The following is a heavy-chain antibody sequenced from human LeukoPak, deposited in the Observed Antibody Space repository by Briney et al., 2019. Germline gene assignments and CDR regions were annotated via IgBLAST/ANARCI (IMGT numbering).Heavy chain of an antibody. Sequence: GGSLRLSCAASGFTFSSYGMHWVRQAPGKGLEWVAVIWYDGSNKYYADSVKGRFTISRDNSKNTLYLQMNSLRAKDTAVYYCARDGRRSTVLDAFDIWGQGTMVTVSS. CDR2: IWYDGSNK. D-gene: IGHD4-17*01. CDR1: GFTFSSYG. CDR3: ARDGRRSTVLDAFDI. V-gene: IGHV3-33*01. J-gene: IGHJ3*02.